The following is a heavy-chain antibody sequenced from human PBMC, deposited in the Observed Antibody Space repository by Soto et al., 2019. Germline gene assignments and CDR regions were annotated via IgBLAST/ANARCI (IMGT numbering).Heavy chain of an antibody. CDR2: INSDGSST. CDR1: GFTFSSCW. J-gene: IGHJ6*02. CDR3: ARAPGYYYYGMDV. Sequence: PGGSLRLSCAASGFTFSSCWMHWVRQAPGKGLVWVSRINSDGSSTSYADSVKGRFTISRDNAKNTLYLQMNSLRAEDTAVYYCARAPGYYYYGMDVWGQGTTVTVSS. V-gene: IGHV3-74*01.